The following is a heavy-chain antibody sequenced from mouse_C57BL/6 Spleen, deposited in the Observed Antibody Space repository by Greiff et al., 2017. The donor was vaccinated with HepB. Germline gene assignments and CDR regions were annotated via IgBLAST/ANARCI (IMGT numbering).Heavy chain of an antibody. CDR3: ARGRDYSNYTWFAY. J-gene: IGHJ3*01. Sequence: QVQLQQPGAERVKPGASVKLSCRASGNTFPSYWMHWVKQRPGQGLEWIGMIHPNSGSTNYNEKFKRKATLTLAKSSSTAYIKLSSRTSEDSAVYYCARGRDYSNYTWFAYWGQGTLVTVAA. CDR1: GNTFPSYW. CDR2: IHPNSGST. D-gene: IGHD2-5*01. V-gene: IGHV1-64*01.